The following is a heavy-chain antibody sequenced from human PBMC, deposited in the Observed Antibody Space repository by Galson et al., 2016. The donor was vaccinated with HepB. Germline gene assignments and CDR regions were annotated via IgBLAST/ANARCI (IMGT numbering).Heavy chain of an antibody. CDR1: GDSVSSSNYY. J-gene: IGHJ4*02. D-gene: IGHD4-17*01. CDR2: IYYTGSS. CDR3: ASATVSGEDY. Sequence: SETLSLTCTVSGDSVSSSNYYWGWIRQPPGKGLEWIGSIYYTGSSYYNPSPRGRLTISVDTSKNPFSLKLRSVTAADTAVYSCASATVSGEDYWGQGTLATVSS. V-gene: IGHV4-39*01.